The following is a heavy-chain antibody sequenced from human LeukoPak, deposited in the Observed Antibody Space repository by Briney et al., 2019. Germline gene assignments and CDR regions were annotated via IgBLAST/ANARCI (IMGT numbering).Heavy chain of an antibody. Sequence: TSETLSLTCTVSGGSIINSSYYWGWIRQPPGKGLEWIGSIYYIGSTYYNPSLKSRVTVSVDTSKNQFSLKLSSVTAADTAVYYCARSGYSKTWMDWFDPWGQGTLVTVSS. CDR2: IYYIGST. V-gene: IGHV4-39*07. J-gene: IGHJ5*02. D-gene: IGHD6-13*01. CDR1: GGSIINSSYY. CDR3: ARSGYSKTWMDWFDP.